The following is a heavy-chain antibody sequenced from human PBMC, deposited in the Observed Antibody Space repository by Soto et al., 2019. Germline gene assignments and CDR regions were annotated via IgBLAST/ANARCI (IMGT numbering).Heavy chain of an antibody. Sequence: ASVKVSCKASGYTFTGYYMHWVGQALGQGLEWMGWINPNSGGTNYAQKFQGRVTMTRDTSISTAYMELSRLRSGDTAVYYCARSDGSGSYYPDYWGQGTLVTAPQ. CDR2: INPNSGGT. V-gene: IGHV1-2*02. CDR3: ARSDGSGSYYPDY. CDR1: GYTFTGYY. D-gene: IGHD3-10*01. J-gene: IGHJ4*02.